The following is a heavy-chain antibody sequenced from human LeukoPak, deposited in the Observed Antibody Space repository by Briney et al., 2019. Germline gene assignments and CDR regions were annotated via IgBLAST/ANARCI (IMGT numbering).Heavy chain of an antibody. D-gene: IGHD3-16*01. J-gene: IGHJ6*03. CDR2: IRTEDYDGAT. V-gene: IGHV3-49*04. CDR1: GFTFGDYA. CDR3: TRIFGYYYFYMDV. Sequence: PGGSLRLSCAASGFTFGDYAMSWVRQAPGKGLEWVGFIRTEDYDGATDYGASVKGRFTISRDDSKNNAYLQMNSLNTEDTGIYFCTRIFGYYYFYMDVWGKGTTVIASS.